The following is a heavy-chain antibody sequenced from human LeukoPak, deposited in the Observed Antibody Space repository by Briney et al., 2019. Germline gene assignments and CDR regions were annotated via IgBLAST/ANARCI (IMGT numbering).Heavy chain of an antibody. CDR3: ARGDYYGSGSYYQEYYFDY. V-gene: IGHV4-34*01. J-gene: IGHJ4*02. CDR1: GGSFSGYY. Sequence: TSDTLSLTCAVYGGSFSGYYWSWICQPPGKGLEWIGEINHSGSTNYNPSLKSRVTISVDTSKNQFSLKLSSVTAADTAVYYCARGDYYGSGSYYQEYYFDYWGQGTLVTVSS. CDR2: INHSGST. D-gene: IGHD3-10*01.